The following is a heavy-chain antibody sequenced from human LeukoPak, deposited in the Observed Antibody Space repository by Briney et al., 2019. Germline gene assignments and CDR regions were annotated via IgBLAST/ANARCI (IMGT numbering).Heavy chain of an antibody. D-gene: IGHD6-13*01. Sequence: SETLSLTCTVSGASISTYYWSWIRQPAGKGPEWIGRIYTSGSTNYNPSLKSRVTMSVDTSKNQFSLKLSSVTAADTAVYYCARVYYSSSYDYWYFDLWGRGTLVTVSS. CDR2: IYTSGST. CDR1: GASISTYY. J-gene: IGHJ2*01. CDR3: ARVYYSSSYDYWYFDL. V-gene: IGHV4-4*07.